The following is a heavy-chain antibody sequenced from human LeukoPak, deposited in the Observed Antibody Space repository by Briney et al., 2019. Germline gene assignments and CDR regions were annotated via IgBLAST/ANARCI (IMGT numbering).Heavy chain of an antibody. V-gene: IGHV3-33*06. CDR1: GFTFSSFG. CDR2: IWYDGSNK. CDR3: AKSGFEYYFDY. J-gene: IGHJ4*02. D-gene: IGHD3-9*01. Sequence: GGSLRLSCAASGFTFSSFGMHWLRQAPGKGLEGVAVIWYDGSNKYYADSVKGRFTISRDNSKNTLYLQMNSLRAEDTAVYYCAKSGFEYYFDYWGQGTLVTVSS.